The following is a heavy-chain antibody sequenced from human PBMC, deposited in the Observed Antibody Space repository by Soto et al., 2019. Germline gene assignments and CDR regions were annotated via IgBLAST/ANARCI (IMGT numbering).Heavy chain of an antibody. J-gene: IGHJ4*02. D-gene: IGHD1-1*01. Sequence: QVQLQESGPGLVKPSGTLSLTCAVSGGSVNTDYWWSWVRQPPGKGLEWIGEVHRSAGTYYIQSLASRLTMSVDKSGNQVSLELTSVAAADTAVYYCAREPATAKPEGVDFWGQGTLVTVSS. CDR2: VHRSAGT. CDR1: GGSVNTDYW. CDR3: AREPATAKPEGVDF. V-gene: IGHV4-4*02.